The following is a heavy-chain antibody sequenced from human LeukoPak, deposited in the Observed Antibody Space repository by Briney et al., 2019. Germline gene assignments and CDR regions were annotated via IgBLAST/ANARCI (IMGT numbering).Heavy chain of an antibody. CDR3: ARGENSGSYFSYFDS. CDR1: GGSFSGHY. J-gene: IGHJ5*01. D-gene: IGHD3-10*01. V-gene: IGHV4-34*01. CDR2: IDHTGRS. Sequence: SETLSLTCAVYGGSFSGHYWSWIRQPPGKGLEWIGEIDHTGRSTYNPSLTSRVTISKGSSKNQFSLSLGSVIAADTAVYFCARGENSGSYFSYFDSWAQGTPVTVSS.